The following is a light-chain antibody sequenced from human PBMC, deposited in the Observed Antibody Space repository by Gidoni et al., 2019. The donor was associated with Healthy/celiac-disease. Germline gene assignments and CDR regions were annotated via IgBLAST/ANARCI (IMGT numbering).Light chain of an antibody. CDR3: QQSYSRYT. CDR1: QSISNY. CDR2: AAS. J-gene: IGKJ2*01. V-gene: IGKV1-39*01. Sequence: DIQVTQSPSSLSASVGARVTITCRASQSISNYLNWYQQKPGKARKLLIYAASSWQSGVPSRFSGSGSATDFTLTIRSLPPEDFATYCCQQSYSRYTFGQGTKLEIK.